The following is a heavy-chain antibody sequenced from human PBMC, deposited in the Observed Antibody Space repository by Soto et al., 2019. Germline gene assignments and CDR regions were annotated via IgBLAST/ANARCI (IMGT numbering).Heavy chain of an antibody. CDR2: IIPIFGTA. CDR1: GGTFSSYA. J-gene: IGHJ3*02. D-gene: IGHD1-26*01. CDR3: ARDRFTHIVGAPGRAFDI. V-gene: IGHV1-69*01. Sequence: QVQLVQSGAEVQKPGSSVKVSCKASGGTFSSYAISWVRQAPGQGLEWMGGIIPIFGTANYAQKFQGRVTITADESTSTAYMELSSLRSEDTAVYYCARDRFTHIVGAPGRAFDIWGQGTMVTVSS.